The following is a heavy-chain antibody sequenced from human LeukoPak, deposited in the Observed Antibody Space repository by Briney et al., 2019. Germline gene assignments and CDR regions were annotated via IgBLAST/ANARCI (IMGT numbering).Heavy chain of an antibody. Sequence: GGSLRLSCAASGFSVSSNYMSWVRQAPGKGLEWVSLIYSGGSTYYADSVKGRFTISTDNSKHTLFLKMNSLRAEDTAVYYCARATPYSSSWYYYYYYMDVWGKGTTVTVSS. V-gene: IGHV3-66*01. CDR1: GFSVSSNY. J-gene: IGHJ6*03. CDR2: IYSGGST. CDR3: ARATPYSSSWYYYYYYMDV. D-gene: IGHD6-13*01.